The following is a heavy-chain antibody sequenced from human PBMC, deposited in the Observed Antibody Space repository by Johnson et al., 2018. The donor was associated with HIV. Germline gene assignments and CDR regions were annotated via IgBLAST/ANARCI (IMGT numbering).Heavy chain of an antibody. CDR1: GFTFSSYA. V-gene: IGHV3-30*04. J-gene: IGHJ3*02. CDR2: ISYDGSNK. Sequence: QLVESGGGVVQPGRSLRLSCAASGFTFSSYAMHWVRQAPGKGLEWVAVISYDGSNKYYADSVKGRFTISRDNSKNTLYLQMNSLRAEDTAVYYCARARTVVIARPDAFDIWGQGTMVTVSS. D-gene: IGHD2-21*01. CDR3: ARARTVVIARPDAFDI.